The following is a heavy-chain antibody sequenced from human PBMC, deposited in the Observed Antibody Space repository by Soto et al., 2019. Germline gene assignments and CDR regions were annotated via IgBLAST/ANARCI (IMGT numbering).Heavy chain of an antibody. CDR2: IYPGDSDT. Sequence: GESLKISCKGSGYSFTSYWIGWVRQMPGKGLEWMGIIYPGDSDTRYSPSFQGQVTISADKSISTAYLQWSSLKASDTAMYYCARFATGYYYYYGMDVWGQGTTVTVSS. J-gene: IGHJ6*02. D-gene: IGHD2-15*01. V-gene: IGHV5-51*01. CDR1: GYSFTSYW. CDR3: ARFATGYYYYYGMDV.